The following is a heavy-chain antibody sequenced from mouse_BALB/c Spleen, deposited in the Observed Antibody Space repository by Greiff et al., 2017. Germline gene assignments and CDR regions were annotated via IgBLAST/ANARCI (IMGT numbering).Heavy chain of an antibody. D-gene: IGHD2-2*01. V-gene: IGHV5-9*03. CDR1: GFSFSSYI. CDR2: ISSGGGNT. Sequence: EVKLMESGAGLVKPGGSLKLSCAASGFSFSSYIMSWVRQTPEKRLEWVATISSGGGNTYYPDSVKGRFTISRDNAKNNLYLQMGSLRSKDTALYYCARGGLYYGYDEEGGFDYWGQGTTLTVSA. J-gene: IGHJ2*01. CDR3: ARGGLYYGYDEEGGFDY.